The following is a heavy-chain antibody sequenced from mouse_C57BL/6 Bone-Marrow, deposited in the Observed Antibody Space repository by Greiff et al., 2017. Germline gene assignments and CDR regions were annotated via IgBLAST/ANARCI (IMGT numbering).Heavy chain of an antibody. D-gene: IGHD2-1*01. Sequence: VQLQQPGAELVKPGASVKLSCKASGYTFTSYWMHWVKQRPGQGLEWIGKIDPNSGSTNYNEKFKSKATLTVDKSSSTAYVQLSSLTSEDSAVCYCARGHENYWGRGTGTTVT. J-gene: IGHJ1*03. CDR1: GYTFTSYW. CDR2: IDPNSGST. CDR3: ARGHENYWG. V-gene: IGHV1-64*01.